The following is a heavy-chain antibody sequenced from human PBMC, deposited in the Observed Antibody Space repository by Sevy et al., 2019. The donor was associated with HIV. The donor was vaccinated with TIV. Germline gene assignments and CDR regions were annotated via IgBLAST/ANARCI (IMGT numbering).Heavy chain of an antibody. CDR2: ISASGIST. CDR3: AKDRGAVEEGEEYYLDY. D-gene: IGHD6-19*01. J-gene: IGHJ4*02. Sequence: GGSLRLSCAGSGYTFSGYAMSWVRQAPGKGLEWVSAISASGISTYYAGSVKGRVTISRDNSKNTLYLAMDSLRDDDTALYYCAKDRGAVEEGEEYYLDYWGRGTLVTVSS. CDR1: GYTFSGYA. V-gene: IGHV3-23*01.